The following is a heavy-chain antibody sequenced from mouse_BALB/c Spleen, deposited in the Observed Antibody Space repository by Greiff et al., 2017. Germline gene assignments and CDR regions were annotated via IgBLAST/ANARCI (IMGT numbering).Heavy chain of an antibody. Sequence: EVKVEESGPGLVKPSQSLSLTCSVTGYSITSGYYRNWIRQFPGNKLEWMGYISYDGSNNYNPSLKNRISITRDTSKNQFFLKLNSVTTEDTATYYCASGRLYYAMDYWGQGTSVTVSS. CDR3: ASGRLYYAMDY. CDR1: GYSITSGYY. CDR2: ISYDGSN. J-gene: IGHJ4*01. V-gene: IGHV3-6*02.